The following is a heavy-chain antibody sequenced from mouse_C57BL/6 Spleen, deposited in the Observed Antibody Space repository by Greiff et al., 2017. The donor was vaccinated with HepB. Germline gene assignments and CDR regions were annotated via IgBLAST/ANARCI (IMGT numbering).Heavy chain of an antibody. Sequence: VQLQQSGPELVKPGASVKISCKASGYSFTGYYMNWVKQSPEKSLEWIGEINPSTGGTTYNQKFKAKATLTVDKSSSTAYMQLKSLTSEDSAVYYCARLANWDDYYFDYWGQGTTLTVSS. J-gene: IGHJ2*01. V-gene: IGHV1-42*01. CDR3: ARLANWDDYYFDY. CDR2: INPSTGGT. CDR1: GYSFTGYY. D-gene: IGHD4-1*01.